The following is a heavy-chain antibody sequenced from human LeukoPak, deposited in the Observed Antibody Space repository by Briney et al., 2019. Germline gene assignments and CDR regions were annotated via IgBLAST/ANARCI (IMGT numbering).Heavy chain of an antibody. V-gene: IGHV4-34*01. CDR2: INHSGST. D-gene: IGHD5-18*01. J-gene: IGHJ6*03. CDR1: GGSFSGYY. Sequence: SETLSLTCAVYGGSFSGYYWSWIRQPPGKGLEWIGEINHSGSTNYNPSLKSRVTISVDTSKNQFSLKLSSVTAAGTAVYYCARGYSSYYYYYMDVWGKGTTVTVSS. CDR3: ARGYSSYYYYYMDV.